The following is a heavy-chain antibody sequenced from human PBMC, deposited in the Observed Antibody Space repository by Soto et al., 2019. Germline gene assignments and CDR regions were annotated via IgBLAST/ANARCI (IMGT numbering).Heavy chain of an antibody. V-gene: IGHV3-21*06. D-gene: IGHD5-18*01. CDR3: ARVVFGDTTLVTLDV. CDR1: GFTFSSYS. CDR2: ISSSSSYI. Sequence: EVQLVESGGGLVKPGGSLRLSCAASGFTFSSYSMNWVRQAPGKGLEWVSSISSSSSYIYYEDSVKGRFTISRDNAKNSLYLQMNSLRAEDTAVYYCARVVFGDTTLVTLDVWGQGTTVTVSS. J-gene: IGHJ6*02.